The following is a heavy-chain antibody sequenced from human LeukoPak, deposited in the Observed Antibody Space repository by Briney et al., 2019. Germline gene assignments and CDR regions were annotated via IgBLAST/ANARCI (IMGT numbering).Heavy chain of an antibody. CDR3: ARDQEDSGWSFDY. V-gene: IGHV3-66*01. J-gene: IGHJ4*02. D-gene: IGHD6-19*01. Sequence: PGGSPRLSCAASGFTVSSNYMSWVRQAPGKGLEWVSVIYSGGSTYYADSVKGRFTISRDNSKNTLYLQMNSLRAEDTAVYYCARDQEDSGWSFDYWGQGTLVTVSS. CDR1: GFTVSSNY. CDR2: IYSGGST.